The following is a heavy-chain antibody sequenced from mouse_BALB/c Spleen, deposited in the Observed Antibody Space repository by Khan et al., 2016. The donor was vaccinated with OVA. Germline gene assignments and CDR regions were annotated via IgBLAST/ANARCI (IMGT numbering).Heavy chain of an antibody. J-gene: IGHJ2*01. CDR2: IDTETGGT. D-gene: IGHD1-1*01. V-gene: IGHV1-15*01. CDR1: GYTFTDYE. Sequence: QVQLQQSGAELVRPGASVTLSCKASGYTFTDYEMHWVKQTPVHGLEWIGAIDTETGGTAYNQKFKGKATLTADKSSSTAYMELRSLTSEDSAVYYCTRSYYGSSGFDYWGQGTTLTVSS. CDR3: TRSYYGSSGFDY.